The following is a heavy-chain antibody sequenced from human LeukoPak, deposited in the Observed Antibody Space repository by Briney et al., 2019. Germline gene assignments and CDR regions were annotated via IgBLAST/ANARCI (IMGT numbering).Heavy chain of an antibody. CDR2: IYYSGST. J-gene: IGHJ4*02. Sequence: SETLSLTCTVSGGSISSSSYYWGWIRQPPGKGLEWIGSIYYSGSTYYNPSLKSRVTISVDTSKNQFSLKLSSVTAADTAVYYCASRNWGIDSFDYWGQGTLVTVSS. CDR1: GGSISSSSYY. D-gene: IGHD7-27*01. V-gene: IGHV4-39*01. CDR3: ASRNWGIDSFDY.